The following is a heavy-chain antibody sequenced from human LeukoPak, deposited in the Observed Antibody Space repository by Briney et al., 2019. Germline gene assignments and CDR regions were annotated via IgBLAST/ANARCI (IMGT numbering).Heavy chain of an antibody. CDR3: ARVGERWLQPHAFDI. V-gene: IGHV4-59*01. Sequence: SETLSLTCTVSGGSISSYYWSWIRQPPGKGLEWIGYIYYSGSTNYNPSLKSRVTISVDTSKNQFSLKLSSVTAADTAVYYCARVGERWLQPHAFDIWGQGTMVTVSS. D-gene: IGHD5-24*01. CDR2: IYYSGST. CDR1: GGSISSYY. J-gene: IGHJ3*02.